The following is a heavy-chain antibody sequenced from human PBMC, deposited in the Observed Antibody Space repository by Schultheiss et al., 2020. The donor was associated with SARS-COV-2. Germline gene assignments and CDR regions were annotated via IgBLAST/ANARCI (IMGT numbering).Heavy chain of an antibody. Sequence: SETLSLTCSVSGDSISSYYWSWIRQPPGKGLEWIGSIYHSGSTYYNPSLKSRVTISVDTSKNQFSLKLSSVTAADTAVYYCARAGYSSSNWFDPWGQGTLVTVSS. D-gene: IGHD6-6*01. J-gene: IGHJ5*02. CDR3: ARAGYSSSNWFDP. CDR1: GDSISSYY. V-gene: IGHV4-59*12. CDR2: IYHSGST.